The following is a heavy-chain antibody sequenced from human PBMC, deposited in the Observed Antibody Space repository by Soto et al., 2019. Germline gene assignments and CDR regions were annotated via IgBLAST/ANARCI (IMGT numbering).Heavy chain of an antibody. CDR3: VQTTGWPGFDF. V-gene: IGHV3-53*01. CDR2: IYGGGTT. D-gene: IGHD6-19*01. CDR1: GFTVSSKY. J-gene: IGHJ4*02. Sequence: EVQLVESGGGLIQPGGSLRLSCAASGFTVSSKYMTWVRQAPGKGLEWVSVIYGGGTTYYADSVKGRFTISRDNSKNSLYLQMNSLKAEGMAVYYCVQTTGWPGFDFWGQGTLVTVSS.